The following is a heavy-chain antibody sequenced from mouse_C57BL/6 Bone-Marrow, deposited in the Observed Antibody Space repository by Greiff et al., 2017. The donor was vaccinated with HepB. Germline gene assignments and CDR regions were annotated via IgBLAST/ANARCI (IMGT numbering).Heavy chain of an antibody. CDR2: IYPGGGYT. V-gene: IGHV1-63*01. CDR3: AREGLGWLFWYFDV. Sequence: QVQLKESGAELVRPGTSVKMSCKASGYTFTNYWIGWAKQRPGHGLEWIGDIYPGGGYTNYNEKFKGKATLTADKSSSTAYMQFSSLTSEDSAIYYCAREGLGWLFWYFDVWGTGTTVTVSS. D-gene: IGHD2-3*01. CDR1: GYTFTNYW. J-gene: IGHJ1*03.